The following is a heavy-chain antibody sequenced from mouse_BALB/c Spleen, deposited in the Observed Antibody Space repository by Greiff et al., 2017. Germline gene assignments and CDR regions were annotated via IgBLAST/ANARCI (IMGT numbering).Heavy chain of an antibody. CDR2: VSDGGSYT. V-gene: IGHV5-4*02. D-gene: IGHD2-4*01. J-gene: IGHJ1*01. Sequence: EVKLVESGGGLVKPGGSLKLSCAASGFTFSDYYMYWVRQTPEKRLEWVATVSDGGSYTYYPDSVKGRFTISRDNAKNNLYLQMSSLKSEDTAMFYCASLSTMITTYFDVWGAGTTVTVSS. CDR1: GFTFSDYY. CDR3: ASLSTMITTYFDV.